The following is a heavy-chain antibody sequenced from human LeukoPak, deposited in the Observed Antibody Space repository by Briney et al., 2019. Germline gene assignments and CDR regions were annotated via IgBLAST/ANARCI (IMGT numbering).Heavy chain of an antibody. CDR2: ISYDGSYK. CDR3: ARDRDGYNFLDY. J-gene: IGHJ4*02. CDR1: GFTFSSYA. V-gene: IGHV3-30*04. Sequence: GGSLRLSCAASGFTFSSYAMHWVRQAPGKGLEWVAIISYDGSYKYYEDSVEGRFTISRDNSKNTLYLQMNSLRAEDTAVYYCARDRDGYNFLDYWGQGTLVTVSS. D-gene: IGHD5-24*01.